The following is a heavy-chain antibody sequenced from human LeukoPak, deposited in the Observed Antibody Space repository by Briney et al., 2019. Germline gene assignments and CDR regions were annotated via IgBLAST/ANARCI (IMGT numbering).Heavy chain of an antibody. CDR2: INPNSGGT. Sequence: ASVKVSCKASGYTFTGYYMHWVRQAPGQGLEWMGWINPNSGGTNYAQKFQGRVTMTRDTSISTAYMELSRLRSDDTAVYYCAREISIGTVTKAHWFDPWGQGTLVTVSS. V-gene: IGHV1-2*02. J-gene: IGHJ5*02. CDR1: GYTFTGYY. D-gene: IGHD4-17*01. CDR3: AREISIGTVTKAHWFDP.